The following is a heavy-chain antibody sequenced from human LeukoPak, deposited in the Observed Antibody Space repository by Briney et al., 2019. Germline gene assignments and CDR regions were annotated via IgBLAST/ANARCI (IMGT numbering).Heavy chain of an antibody. Sequence: GESLKISCKCSGYSFTSYWIGWVRQMPGKGLEWMGIIYPGDSDTRYSPSFQGQVTISADKSISTAYLQWSSLKASDTAMYYCARSRDGYKDAFDIWGQGTMVTVSS. CDR1: GYSFTSYW. CDR3: ARSRDGYKDAFDI. V-gene: IGHV5-51*01. D-gene: IGHD5-24*01. J-gene: IGHJ3*02. CDR2: IYPGDSDT.